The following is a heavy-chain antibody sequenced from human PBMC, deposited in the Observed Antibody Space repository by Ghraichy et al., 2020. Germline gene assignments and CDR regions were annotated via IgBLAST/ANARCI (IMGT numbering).Heavy chain of an antibody. D-gene: IGHD7-27*01. CDR1: GGSISGYY. V-gene: IGHV4-59*08. CDR2: IYYSGST. CDR3: ARRNWGSYYFDY. Sequence: SETLSLTCTVSGGSISGYYWSWIRQPPGKGLEWIGYIYYSGSTNYNPSLKSRVTISVDTSKNQFSLKLSSVTAADTAVYYCARRNWGSYYFDYWGQGTLVTVSS. J-gene: IGHJ4*02.